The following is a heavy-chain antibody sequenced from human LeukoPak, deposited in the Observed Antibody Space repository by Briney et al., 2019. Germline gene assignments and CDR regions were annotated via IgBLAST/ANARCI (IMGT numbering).Heavy chain of an antibody. Sequence: GGPLRLSCAASGFTFSNYGMHWVRQAPGKGLERVAVISYDGSNKYYADSVKGRFTISRDNSKNTLYLQMNSLRAGDTAVYYCAKGLFDWQRYYYYYYGMDVWGKGTTVTVSS. J-gene: IGHJ6*04. CDR1: GFTFSNYG. CDR2: ISYDGSNK. D-gene: IGHD3-9*01. V-gene: IGHV3-30*18. CDR3: AKGLFDWQRYYYYYYGMDV.